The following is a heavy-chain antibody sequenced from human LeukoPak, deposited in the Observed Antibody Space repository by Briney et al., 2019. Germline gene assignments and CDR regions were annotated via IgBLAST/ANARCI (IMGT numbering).Heavy chain of an antibody. J-gene: IGHJ4*02. CDR3: ARSRYYGSGSYYMPPLPYYFDY. CDR2: IIPIFGTA. Sequence: ASVKVSCKASGGTFSSYAISWVRQAPGQGLEWMGGIIPIFGTANYAQKFQGRVTITADESTSTAYMELSSLRSEDTAVYYCARSRYYGSGSYYMPPLPYYFDYWGQGTLVTVSS. V-gene: IGHV1-69*13. CDR1: GGTFSSYA. D-gene: IGHD3-10*01.